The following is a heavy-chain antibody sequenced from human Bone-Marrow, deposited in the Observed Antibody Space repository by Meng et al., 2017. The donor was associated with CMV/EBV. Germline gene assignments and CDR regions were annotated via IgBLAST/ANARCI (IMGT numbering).Heavy chain of an antibody. CDR2: ISYDGSNK. V-gene: IGHV3-30-3*01. CDR3: ARDGTGSYSRFDY. J-gene: IGHJ4*02. D-gene: IGHD1-26*01. Sequence: GESLKISCAASGFTFSSYAMHWVRQAPGKGLEWVAVISYDGSNKYYADSVKGRFTISRDNSKNTLYLQMNSLRAEDTAVYYCARDGTGSYSRFDYWGQGTLVTVYS. CDR1: GFTFSSYA.